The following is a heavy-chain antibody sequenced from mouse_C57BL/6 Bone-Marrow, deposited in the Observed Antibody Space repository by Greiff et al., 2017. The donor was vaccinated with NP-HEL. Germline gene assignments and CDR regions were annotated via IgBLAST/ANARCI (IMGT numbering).Heavy chain of an antibody. CDR3: ARLTVEAYAMDY. CDR1: GFTFSDYY. J-gene: IGHJ4*01. D-gene: IGHD1-1*01. V-gene: IGHV5-12*01. Sequence: EVKLVESGGGLVQPGGSLKLSCAASGFTFSDYYMYWVRQTPEKRLEWVAYISNGGGSTYYPDTVKGRFTISRDNAKNTLYLQMSRLKSEDTAMYYCARLTVEAYAMDYWGQGTSVTVSS. CDR2: ISNGGGST.